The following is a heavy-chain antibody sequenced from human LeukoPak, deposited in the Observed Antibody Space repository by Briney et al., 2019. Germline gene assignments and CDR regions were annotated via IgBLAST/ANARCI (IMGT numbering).Heavy chain of an antibody. V-gene: IGHV3-66*02. CDR2: IYSGDST. Sequence: PGGSLRLSCAASGFTVSGNYMSWVRQAPGKGLEWVSIIYSGDSTYYADSVKGRFTISRDNSKNTLYLQMDSLRAEDTAVYYCAKDEAGFVVVTAIQTTYFDYWGQGTLVTVSS. CDR1: GFTVSGNY. CDR3: AKDEAGFVVVTAIQTTYFDY. J-gene: IGHJ4*02. D-gene: IGHD2-21*02.